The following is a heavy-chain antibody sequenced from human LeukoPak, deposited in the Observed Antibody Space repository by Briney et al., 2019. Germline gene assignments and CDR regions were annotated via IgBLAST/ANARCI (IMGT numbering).Heavy chain of an antibody. D-gene: IGHD3-22*01. CDR3: ARGRGDYYDSSGPSYYYYYYGMDV. CDR2: INHSGST. Sequence: SETLSLTCTVSGGSISSYYWSWIRQPPGKGLEWIGEINHSGSTNYNPSLKSRVTISVDTSKNQFSLKLSSVTAADTAVYYCARGRGDYYDSSGPSYYYYYYGMDVWGQGTTVTVSS. CDR1: GGSISSYY. J-gene: IGHJ6*02. V-gene: IGHV4-34*01.